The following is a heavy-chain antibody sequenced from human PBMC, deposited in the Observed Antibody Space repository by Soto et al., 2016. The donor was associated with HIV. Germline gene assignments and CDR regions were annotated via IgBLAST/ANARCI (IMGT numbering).Heavy chain of an antibody. J-gene: IGHJ6*02. CDR3: ARDLPLLDV. V-gene: IGHV1-69*04. Sequence: QVQLVQSGAEVKKPGSSVKVSCKASGGTFSGDAITWVRQAPGQGLEWMGRISPHNGNTNYGQKFQGRVTMTTDTSTTTAYMELTSLTPDDTAVYYCARDLPLLDVWGQGTAVTVSS. CDR1: GGTFSGDA. CDR2: ISPHNGNT.